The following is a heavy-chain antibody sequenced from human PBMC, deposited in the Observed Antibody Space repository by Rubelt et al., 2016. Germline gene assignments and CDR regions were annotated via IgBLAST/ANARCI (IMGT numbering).Heavy chain of an antibody. CDR2: ISGSGGST. V-gene: IGHV3-23*01. J-gene: IGHJ4*02. D-gene: IGHD4-17*01. CDR3: AKGGPRYGDYVPYAREKYFDY. Sequence: EVQLLESGGGLVQPGGSLRLSCAASGFTFSSYAMSWVRQAPGKGLEWVSAISGSGGSTYYADSVKGRFTISRDNSKNTLYLQMNSLRAEDTAVYYCAKGGPRYGDYVPYAREKYFDYWGQGTLVTVSS. CDR1: GFTFSSYA.